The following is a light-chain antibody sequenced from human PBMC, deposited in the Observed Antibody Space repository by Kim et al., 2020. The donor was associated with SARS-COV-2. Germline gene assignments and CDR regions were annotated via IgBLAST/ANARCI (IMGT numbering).Light chain of an antibody. V-gene: IGKV1-5*03. Sequence: SESVGDRVTISCRASQTISTWLAWYQQKPGKAANLLIYLASTLETGVPSRFIGSGSGTEFTLTIDSLQPDDFATYFCQHYSRFPYTFGQGTKLEI. CDR1: QTISTW. CDR3: QHYSRFPYT. J-gene: IGKJ2*01. CDR2: LAS.